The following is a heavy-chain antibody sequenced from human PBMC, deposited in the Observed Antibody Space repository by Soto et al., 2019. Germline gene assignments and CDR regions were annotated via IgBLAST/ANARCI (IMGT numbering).Heavy chain of an antibody. CDR2: VSFDGSNK. CDR1: GFTFSTHA. Sequence: GGSLRLSCAASGFTFSTHAMHWVRQAPGKGLECVAIVSFDGSNKYYAESVKGRFTISRDNSKNTLYLQMSGLTPEDTSVYYCARDQTGITTTGGGRIDHWGQGTLVTVSS. J-gene: IGHJ4*02. CDR3: ARDQTGITTTGGGRIDH. V-gene: IGHV3-30-3*01. D-gene: IGHD1-20*01.